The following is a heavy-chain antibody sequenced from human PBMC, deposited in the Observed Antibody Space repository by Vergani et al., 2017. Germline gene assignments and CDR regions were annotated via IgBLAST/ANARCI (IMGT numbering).Heavy chain of an antibody. J-gene: IGHJ4*02. V-gene: IGHV3-30*03. CDR3: ARDHSSGWYTXFDY. Sequence: QVQLVESGGGVVQPGRSLRLSCAASGFTFSSYGMHWVRQAPGKGLEWVAVISYDGSNKYYADSVKGRFTISRDNSKNTLYLQMNSLRAEDTAVYYCARDHSSGWYTXFDYWGQGTLVTVSS. D-gene: IGHD6-19*01. CDR1: GFTFSSYG. CDR2: ISYDGSNK.